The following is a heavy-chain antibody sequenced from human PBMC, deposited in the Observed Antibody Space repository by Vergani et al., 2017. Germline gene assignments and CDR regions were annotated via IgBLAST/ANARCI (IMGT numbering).Heavy chain of an antibody. CDR2: INSGGST. D-gene: IGHD3-22*01. CDR3: SKGNRGGYCDGSGFFDC. Sequence: EVQLLESGGGLVQPGGSLRLSCAASGFTFSNYAMSWVRQAPGKGLEWVSTINSGGSTYYADSVKGRFTITTDKSKNTMYMQMNSLRAEDTAVDYCSKGNRGGYCDGSGFFDCWGQGTLVAVSS. CDR1: GFTFSNYA. J-gene: IGHJ4*02. V-gene: IGHV3-23*01.